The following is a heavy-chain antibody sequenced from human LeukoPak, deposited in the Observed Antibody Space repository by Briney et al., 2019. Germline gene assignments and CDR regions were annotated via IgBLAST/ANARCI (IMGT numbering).Heavy chain of an antibody. V-gene: IGHV1-18*01. Sequence: VASVKVSCKASGYTFTSYGISWVRQAPGQGLEWMGWISAYDGNTKYTQKVQYRVTMTTDTSTSTAYMELRSLRSDDTAVYYCARDSPGGSDSSGRGTYFDYWGQGTLVTVPS. J-gene: IGHJ4*02. CDR3: ARDSPGGSDSSGRGTYFDY. CDR1: GYTFTSYG. CDR2: ISAYDGNT. D-gene: IGHD3-22*01.